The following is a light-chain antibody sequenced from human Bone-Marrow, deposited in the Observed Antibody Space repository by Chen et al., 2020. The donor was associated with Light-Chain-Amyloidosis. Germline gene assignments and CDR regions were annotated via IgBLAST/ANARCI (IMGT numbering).Light chain of an antibody. CDR2: RND. Sequence: QSVLTQPPSAAGTPGQRVTISCSGSSSNIVSTYVYWYQQFPGTAPKLLIYRNDQRPSGVPDRFSGSKSGTSASLAISGLQSEDEADYYCASWDNSLNGWVFGGGTKLTVL. J-gene: IGLJ3*02. CDR1: SSNIVSTY. CDR3: ASWDNSLNGWV. V-gene: IGLV1-47*01.